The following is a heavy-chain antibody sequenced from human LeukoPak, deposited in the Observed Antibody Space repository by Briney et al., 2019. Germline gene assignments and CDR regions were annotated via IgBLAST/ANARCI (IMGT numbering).Heavy chain of an antibody. CDR1: GYTLTSYA. Sequence: ASVKVSCKASGYTLTSYAMHWVRQAPGQRLEWMGWINAGNGNTKYSQKFQGRVTITRDTSASTAYMELSSLRSEDRAVYYCARDGYSSGWRPLDYWGQGTLVTVSS. CDR3: ARDGYSSGWRPLDY. J-gene: IGHJ4*02. CDR2: INAGNGNT. D-gene: IGHD6-19*01. V-gene: IGHV1-3*01.